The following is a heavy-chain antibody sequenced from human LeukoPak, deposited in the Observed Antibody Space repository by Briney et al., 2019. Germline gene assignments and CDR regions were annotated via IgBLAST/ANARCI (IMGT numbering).Heavy chain of an antibody. J-gene: IGHJ4*02. D-gene: IGHD2-15*01. CDR1: GYTFTGYY. CDR2: INPNSGGT. Sequence: ASVKVSCKASGYTFTGYYMHWVRQAPGQGLEWMGWINPNSGGTNYAQKFQGWVTMTRDTSISTAYMELSRLRSDDTAVYYCARDTPAAYSQFDYWGQGTLVTVSS. CDR3: ARDTPAAYSQFDY. V-gene: IGHV1-2*04.